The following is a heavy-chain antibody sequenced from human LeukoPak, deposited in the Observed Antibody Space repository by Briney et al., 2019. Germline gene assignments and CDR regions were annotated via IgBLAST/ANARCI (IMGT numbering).Heavy chain of an antibody. CDR3: ARVPYSYDSGIYYTYYLDY. Sequence: GASVKVSCKASGYTFTTYDINWVRQAPGQGLEWMGWMNPNSGNTGYAQKFQGRVTMTRDTSISTAYMDLSSLRSDDTAVYYCARVPYSYDSGIYYTYYLDYWGQGTLVTVSS. V-gene: IGHV1-8*01. CDR2: MNPNSGNT. CDR1: GYTFTTYD. D-gene: IGHD3-22*01. J-gene: IGHJ4*02.